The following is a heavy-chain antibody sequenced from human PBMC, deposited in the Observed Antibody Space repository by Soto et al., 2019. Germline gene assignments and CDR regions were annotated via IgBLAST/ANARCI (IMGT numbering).Heavy chain of an antibody. CDR1: GGSISSGY. Sequence: PSDTLSLTCSVSGGSISSGYWTWIRQPPGKGLEWIGYIYYGGSINYNPSLKSRVIISVDTAKNQFSLRLSSVTAADTAVYYCTGAYYDINGYSLDPWGQGTSVTVSS. V-gene: IGHV4-59*01. CDR3: TGAYYDINGYSLDP. CDR2: IYYGGSI. D-gene: IGHD3-22*01. J-gene: IGHJ5*02.